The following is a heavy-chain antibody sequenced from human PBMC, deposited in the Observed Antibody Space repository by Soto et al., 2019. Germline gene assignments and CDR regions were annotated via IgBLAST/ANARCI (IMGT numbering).Heavy chain of an antibody. Sequence: QVQLQESGPGLVKPSQTLSLTCTVSGGSISSGGYYWSWIRQHPGKGLEWIGYIDYSGRTYYNPSLKRRVTISVDTSKNQFSLKLSSVTAANTAVYYCARDRTTVTRAFDIWGQGTMVTVSS. J-gene: IGHJ3*02. CDR3: ARDRTTVTRAFDI. V-gene: IGHV4-31*03. CDR2: IDYSGRT. D-gene: IGHD4-4*01. CDR1: GGSISSGGYY.